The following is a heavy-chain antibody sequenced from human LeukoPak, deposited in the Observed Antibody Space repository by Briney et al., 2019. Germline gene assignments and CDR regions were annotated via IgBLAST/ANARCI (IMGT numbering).Heavy chain of an antibody. CDR1: GGSISSYS. J-gene: IGHJ4*02. D-gene: IGHD1-26*01. V-gene: IGHV4-4*07. Sequence: PSETLSLTCTVSGGSISSYSWNWIRQPAGKGLERIGRIYSSGTTTYNPSLKSRVIMSVDTSKSQFSLKLSSVTAADTAVYYCARASSGTYYYFDYWGQGTLVTVSS. CDR2: IYSSGTT. CDR3: ARASSGTYYYFDY.